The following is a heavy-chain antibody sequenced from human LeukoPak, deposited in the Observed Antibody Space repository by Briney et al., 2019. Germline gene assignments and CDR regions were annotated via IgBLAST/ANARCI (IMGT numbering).Heavy chain of an antibody. CDR3: ARESLTYYYGSGSYSYFDY. CDR2: IYYSGST. J-gene: IGHJ4*02. D-gene: IGHD3-10*01. Sequence: LRLSCAASGFTFSSYEMNWVRQSPGKGLEWIGSIYYSGSTYYNPSLKSRVTISVDTSKNQFSLKLSSVTAADTAVYYCARESLTYYYGSGSYSYFDYWGQGTLVTVSS. CDR1: GFTFSSYE. V-gene: IGHV4-39*07.